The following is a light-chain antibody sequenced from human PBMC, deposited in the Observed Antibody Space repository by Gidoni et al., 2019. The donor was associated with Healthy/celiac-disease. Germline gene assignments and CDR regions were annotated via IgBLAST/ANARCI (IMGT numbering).Light chain of an antibody. Sequence: QSVLTPPPSPSGTPGPRVPISCSGSSSNFGSNTVNWYQQLPETAPKLLIYSNNQRPSGVPDRFSGSKSGTSASLAISGRQSEDEADYYCAAWDDSLNGPLYVFGTGTKVTVL. CDR1: SSNFGSNT. J-gene: IGLJ1*01. V-gene: IGLV1-44*01. CDR2: SNN. CDR3: AAWDDSLNGPLYV.